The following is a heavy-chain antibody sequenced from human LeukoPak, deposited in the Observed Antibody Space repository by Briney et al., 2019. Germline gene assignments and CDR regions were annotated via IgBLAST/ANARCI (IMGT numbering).Heavy chain of an antibody. CDR1: GYTFTNYG. CDR2: ISAYNGNT. D-gene: IGHD3-22*01. V-gene: IGHV1-18*01. Sequence: ASVKVSCKASGYTFTNYGISWVRQAPGQGLEWMGWISAYNGNTKYAQKFQGRATMTTETSTSTAYMELRSLRSDDTAFYYCAWTYHDSSGKSNWFDPWGQGTLVTVFS. CDR3: AWTYHDSSGKSNWFDP. J-gene: IGHJ5*02.